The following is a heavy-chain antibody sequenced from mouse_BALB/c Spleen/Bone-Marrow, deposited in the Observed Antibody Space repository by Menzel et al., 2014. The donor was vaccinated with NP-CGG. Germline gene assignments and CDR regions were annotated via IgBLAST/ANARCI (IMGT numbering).Heavy chain of an antibody. CDR1: GFSLNSYG. V-gene: IGHV2-2*02. Sequence: VKLMESGPGLVQPSQSLSITCTVSGFSLNSYGVHWVRQSPVKGLEWLGVIWSGGSTDYNAAFISRLSISKDNSKSQVFFKINSLQPNDTAIYYCVRKGSFGSYAMDYWGQGTSVTVSS. J-gene: IGHJ4*01. CDR2: IWSGGST. CDR3: VRKGSFGSYAMDY. D-gene: IGHD1-1*02.